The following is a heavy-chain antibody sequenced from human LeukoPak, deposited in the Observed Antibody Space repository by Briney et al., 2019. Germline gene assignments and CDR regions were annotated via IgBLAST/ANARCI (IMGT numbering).Heavy chain of an antibody. D-gene: IGHD3-9*01. J-gene: IGHJ6*02. CDR2: FGTAGDT. CDR1: GFTFSSYD. Sequence: GGSLRLSCAASGFTFSSYDMHWVRQGTGKALEWVSAFGTAGDTYYPGSVKGRFTISRENAKNSLYPQMNGLRAGDTAVYYCARSSPPTYDILTGYRYYYYGMDAWGQGTTVTVSS. V-gene: IGHV3-13*01. CDR3: ARSSPPTYDILTGYRYYYYGMDA.